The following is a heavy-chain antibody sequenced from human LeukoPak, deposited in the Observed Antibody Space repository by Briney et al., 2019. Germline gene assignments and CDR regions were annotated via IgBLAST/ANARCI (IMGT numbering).Heavy chain of an antibody. Sequence: SETLSLTCTVSGGSISSYYWSWIRQPPGKGLEWIGYIYYSGSTNYNPSLKSRVTISVDTSKNQFSLKLSSVTAADTAVYYCARLGFGELPYYYYYGMDVWGQGTTVTVSS. V-gene: IGHV4-59*08. D-gene: IGHD3-10*01. CDR2: IYYSGST. J-gene: IGHJ6*02. CDR3: ARLGFGELPYYYYYGMDV. CDR1: GGSISSYY.